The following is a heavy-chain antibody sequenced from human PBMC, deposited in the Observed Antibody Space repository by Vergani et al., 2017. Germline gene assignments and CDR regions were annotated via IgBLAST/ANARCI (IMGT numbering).Heavy chain of an antibody. D-gene: IGHD3-10*01. Sequence: QVQLQQWGAGLLKPSETLSLTCAVYGGSFSGYYWSWIRQPSGKGLEWIGEINHSGSTNYNPSLKSRVTISVDTSKNQFSLKLSSVTAADTAVYYCARGNYYGSGSYYRVKKYFDYWGQGTLVTVSS. J-gene: IGHJ4*02. CDR2: INHSGST. CDR1: GGSFSGYY. CDR3: ARGNYYGSGSYYRVKKYFDY. V-gene: IGHV4-34*01.